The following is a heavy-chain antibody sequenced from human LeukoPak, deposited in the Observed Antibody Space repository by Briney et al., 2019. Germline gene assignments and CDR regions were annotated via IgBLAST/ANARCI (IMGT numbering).Heavy chain of an antibody. J-gene: IGHJ2*01. CDR3: AIRYSSGWRDWYFDL. CDR1: GYTLTELS. CDR2: FDPEDGET. Sequence: GASVKVSCKVSGYTLTELSMHWVRQAPGKGLGWMGGFDPEDGETIYAQKFQGRVTMTEDTSTDTAYMELSSLRSEDTAVYYCAIRYSSGWRDWYFDLWGRGTLVTVSS. D-gene: IGHD6-19*01. V-gene: IGHV1-24*01.